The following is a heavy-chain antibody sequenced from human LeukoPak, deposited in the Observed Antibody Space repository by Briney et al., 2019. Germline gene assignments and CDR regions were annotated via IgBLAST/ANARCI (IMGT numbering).Heavy chain of an antibody. CDR3: AREDDYVWGTGVY. D-gene: IGHD3-16*01. CDR2: IYYSGST. J-gene: IGHJ4*02. CDR1: VGSISSGDYY. V-gene: IGHV4-30-4*01. Sequence: KTSQTPSLTCTVSVGSISSGDYYWSWIRQPPGKGLEWIGYIYYSGSTYYNPSLKSRVTISVDTSKNQFSLKLSSVTAADTAVYYCAREDDYVWGTGVYWGQGTLVTVSS.